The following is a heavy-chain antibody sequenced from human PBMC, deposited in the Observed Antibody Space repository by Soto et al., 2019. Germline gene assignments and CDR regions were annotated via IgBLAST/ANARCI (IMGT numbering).Heavy chain of an antibody. CDR2: MSYSGTT. V-gene: IGHV4-61*01. CDR3: ARVPIGVSGTYYFDY. CDR1: GGSVSSGSYY. Sequence: SETLSLTCTVSGGSVSSGSYYWSWIRQPPGKGLEWIAYMSYSGTTNYNPSLRSRVTISVDTSKNQFSLNLSSVTAADTAVYYCARVPIGVSGTYYFDYWGQGTLVTVSS. D-gene: IGHD3-22*01. J-gene: IGHJ4*02.